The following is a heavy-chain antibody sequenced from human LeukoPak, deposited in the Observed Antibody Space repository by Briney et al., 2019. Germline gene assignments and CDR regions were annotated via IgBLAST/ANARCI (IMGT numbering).Heavy chain of an antibody. CDR1: GGSISSYY. Sequence: SETLSLTCTVSGGSISSYYWSWIRQPPGKGLEWIGYIYYSGNTNYNPSLKSRVTISVDTSKNQFSLKLSSVTAADTAVYYCARGYYDYVWGSYRYPNWFDPWGQGTLVTVSS. V-gene: IGHV4-59*01. J-gene: IGHJ5*02. CDR3: ARGYYDYVWGSYRYPNWFDP. CDR2: IYYSGNT. D-gene: IGHD3-16*02.